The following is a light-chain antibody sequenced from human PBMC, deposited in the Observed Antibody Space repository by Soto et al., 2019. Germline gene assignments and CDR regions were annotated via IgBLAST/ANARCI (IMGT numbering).Light chain of an antibody. CDR1: TGAVTNGHY. V-gene: IGLV7-46*01. Sequence: QALLTQEPSLTVSPGGTVTLTCGSSTGAVTNGHYPYWFQQKPGQAPRTLIYDTTNRHSWTPARFSGYLLGGKAALTLSGAQTEDEAEYYCLLSYNGPYVFGTGTKVTVL. CDR3: LLSYNGPYV. CDR2: DTT. J-gene: IGLJ1*01.